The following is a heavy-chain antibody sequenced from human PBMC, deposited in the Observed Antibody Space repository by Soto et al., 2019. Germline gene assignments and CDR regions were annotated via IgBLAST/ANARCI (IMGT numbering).Heavy chain of an antibody. J-gene: IGHJ5*02. CDR3: AIHHGPTTSENWFDP. D-gene: IGHD5-12*01. Sequence: QVHLVQSGVEVKTPGASVKVSCQASGYTFFTYDISWVRQAPGQGLEWMGWISTNSGDTKYAQKFQGRVPMTTDTSTATAYLKLRSLRSDDTAVYYCAIHHGPTTSENWFDPWGQGTLVTVSS. V-gene: IGHV1-18*01. CDR1: GYTFFTYD. CDR2: ISTNSGDT.